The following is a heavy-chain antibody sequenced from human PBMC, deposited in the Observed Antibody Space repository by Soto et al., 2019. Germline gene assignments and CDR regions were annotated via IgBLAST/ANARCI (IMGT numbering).Heavy chain of an antibody. CDR2: ISGSGGST. V-gene: IGHV3-23*01. Sequence: GGSLRLSCAASGFTFSSYAMSWVRQAPGKGLEWVSAISGSGGSTYYADSVKGRFTISRDNSKNTLYLQMNSLIAEDTAVYYCASDLSYGDFFDYWGQGTLVTVSS. CDR1: GFTFSSYA. J-gene: IGHJ4*02. CDR3: ASDLSYGDFFDY. D-gene: IGHD4-17*01.